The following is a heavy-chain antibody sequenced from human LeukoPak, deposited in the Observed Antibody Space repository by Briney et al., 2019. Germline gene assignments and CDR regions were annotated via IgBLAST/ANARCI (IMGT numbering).Heavy chain of an antibody. J-gene: IGHJ4*02. D-gene: IGHD6-25*01. V-gene: IGHV3-7*01. CDR3: ARQRQPGDWALAY. Sequence: GGSLRLSCAASGFTFSSSWITWVRQAPGKGLEWVANIKHDGSEKYYVDSVKGRFTISRDNAKNSLYLQMISLRVEDTAVYYCARQRQPGDWALAYWGQGTLVTVSS. CDR2: IKHDGSEK. CDR1: GFTFSSSW.